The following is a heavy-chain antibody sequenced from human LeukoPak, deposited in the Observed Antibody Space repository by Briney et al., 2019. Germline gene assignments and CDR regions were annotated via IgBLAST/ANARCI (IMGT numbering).Heavy chain of an antibody. J-gene: IGHJ4*02. CDR3: ARDALQGMGP. CDR2: IYYSGST. CDR1: GGSISSSSYY. Sequence: PSEXXSLTCTVSGGSISSSSYYWGWIRQPPGKGLEWIGSIYYSGSTYYNPSLKSRVTISVDTSKNQFSLKLSSVTAADTAVYYCARDALQGMGPWGQGTLVTVSS. V-gene: IGHV4-39*02. D-gene: IGHD5-24*01.